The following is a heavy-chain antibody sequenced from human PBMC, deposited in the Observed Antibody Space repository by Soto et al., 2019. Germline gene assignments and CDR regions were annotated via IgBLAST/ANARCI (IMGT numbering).Heavy chain of an antibody. CDR1: GGSISSGGYY. Sequence: QVQLQESGPGLVKPSQTLSLTCTVSGGSISSGGYYWNWIRQHPGKGLEWIGYMYSTGSSYHNPSLKSRVTISVDTSKNQFSLKLSSVTAADTAVYYCARDSTAAHLTDYQSDWYFDLWGRGTLVTVSS. D-gene: IGHD1-20*01. CDR2: MYSTGSS. CDR3: ARDSTAAHLTDYQSDWYFDL. J-gene: IGHJ2*01. V-gene: IGHV4-31*03.